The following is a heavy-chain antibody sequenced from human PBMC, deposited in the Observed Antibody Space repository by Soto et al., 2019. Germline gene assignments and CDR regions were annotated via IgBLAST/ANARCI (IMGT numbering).Heavy chain of an antibody. CDR2: IYYSGSS. CDR1: GGSVSSGSFY. CDR3: ASERIRSGYSHYYGMAV. Sequence: SETLSLTCTVSGGSVSSGSFYWSWIRQPPGKGLEWIGNIYYSGSSNYNPSLKSRVTISVDTSKNQFSLKLSSVTAADTAVYYCASERIRSGYSHYYGMAVWGQGTTVTVS. J-gene: IGHJ6*02. V-gene: IGHV4-61*01. D-gene: IGHD3-3*01.